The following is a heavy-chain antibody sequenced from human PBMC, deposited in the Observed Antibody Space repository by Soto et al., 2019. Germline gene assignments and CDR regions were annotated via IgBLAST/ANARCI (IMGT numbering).Heavy chain of an antibody. V-gene: IGHV4-59*01. CDR1: GGSISSYY. CDR2: IYYSGST. CDR3: AREDANAFDV. J-gene: IGHJ3*01. Sequence: SETLSLTCTVSGGSISSYYWSWIRQPPGKGLEWIGYIYYSGSTNYNPSLKSRVTISVDTSKNQFSLKVSSVTAADTAVYYCAREDANAFDVWGQGTMVTVSS.